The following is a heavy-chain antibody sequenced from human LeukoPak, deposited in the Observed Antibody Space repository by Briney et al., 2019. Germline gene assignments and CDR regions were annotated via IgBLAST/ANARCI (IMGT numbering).Heavy chain of an antibody. CDR3: ARAGPRRDGYSFDC. J-gene: IGHJ4*02. CDR1: GGSISSYS. CDR2: VYDGGST. V-gene: IGHV4-59*01. Sequence: PSEALSLTCTVSGGSISSYSWSWIRQPPGKGLEWIGLVYDGGSTYYNPSLKSRVTISLDTSKNQVSLNLNSVTSPDTAVYYCARAGPRRDGYSFDCWGQGTLVTVSS. D-gene: IGHD5-24*01.